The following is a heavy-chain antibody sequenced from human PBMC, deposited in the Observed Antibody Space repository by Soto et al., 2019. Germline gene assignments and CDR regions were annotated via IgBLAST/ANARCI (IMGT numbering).Heavy chain of an antibody. Sequence: ASVKVSCKASGYTFTGYYMHWVRQAPGQGLEWMGWINPNSGGTNYAQKFQGWVTMTRDTSISTAYMELSRLRSDDTAVYYCARDLWFGELLSYGMDVWGQGTTVTVS. CDR1: GYTFTGYY. V-gene: IGHV1-2*04. J-gene: IGHJ6*02. CDR3: ARDLWFGELLSYGMDV. CDR2: INPNSGGT. D-gene: IGHD3-10*01.